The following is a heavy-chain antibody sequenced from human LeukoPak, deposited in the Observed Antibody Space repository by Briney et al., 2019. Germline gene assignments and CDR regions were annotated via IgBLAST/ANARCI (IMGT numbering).Heavy chain of an antibody. Sequence: GGSLRLSCAASGFTVSSNYMSWVRQAPGKGLEWVSVIYSGGSTYYADSVKGRFTISRGNSKNTLYLQMNSLRAEDTAVYYCARDKQYYYGSGSSRYMDVWGKGTTVTISS. V-gene: IGHV3-66*01. CDR1: GFTVSSNY. CDR2: IYSGGST. D-gene: IGHD3-10*01. J-gene: IGHJ6*03. CDR3: ARDKQYYYGSGSSRYMDV.